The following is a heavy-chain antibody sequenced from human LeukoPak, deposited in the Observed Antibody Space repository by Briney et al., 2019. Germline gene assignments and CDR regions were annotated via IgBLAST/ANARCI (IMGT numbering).Heavy chain of an antibody. J-gene: IGHJ4*02. CDR1: GFTFSSYG. Sequence: GGSLRLSCAASGFTFSSYGMHWVRQAPGKGLEWVAVISYDGSNKYYVDSVKGRFTISRDNSKNTLYLQMNSLRAEDTAVYYCAKESGGRYSYGFGVAGFDYWGQGTLVTVSS. V-gene: IGHV3-30*18. CDR3: AKESGGRYSYGFGVAGFDY. CDR2: ISYDGSNK. D-gene: IGHD5-18*01.